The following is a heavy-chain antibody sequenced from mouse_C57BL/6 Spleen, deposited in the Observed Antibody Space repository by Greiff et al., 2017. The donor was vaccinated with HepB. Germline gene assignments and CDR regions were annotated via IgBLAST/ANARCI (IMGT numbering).Heavy chain of an antibody. D-gene: IGHD2-1*01. J-gene: IGHJ3*01. CDR2: ISDGGSYT. V-gene: IGHV5-4*01. CDR3: ARDPIYYGNYFAY. Sequence: EVKVVESGGGLVKPGGSLKLSCAASGFTFSSYAMSWVRQTPEKRLEWVATISDGGSYTYYPDNVKGRFTISRDNAKNNLYLQMSHLKSEDTAMYYCARDPIYYGNYFAYWGQGTLVTVSA. CDR1: GFTFSSYA.